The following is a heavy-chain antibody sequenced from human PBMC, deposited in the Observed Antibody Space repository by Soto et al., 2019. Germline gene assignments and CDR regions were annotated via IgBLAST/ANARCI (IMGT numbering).Heavy chain of an antibody. Sequence: PSETLSVTYTVSGGSIGNRSYYWSLIRQPPGKGLEWIGGIYYSGSTNYNPSLKSRVTISVDTSKNQFSLKLSSVTAADTAVYYCARGPTRPYYYYSSAYYLGPYYYYGMDVWGQGTTVIVSS. CDR1: GGSIGNRSYY. CDR2: IYYSGST. J-gene: IGHJ6*02. D-gene: IGHD3-22*01. CDR3: ARGPTRPYYYYSSAYYLGPYYYYGMDV. V-gene: IGHV4-39*07.